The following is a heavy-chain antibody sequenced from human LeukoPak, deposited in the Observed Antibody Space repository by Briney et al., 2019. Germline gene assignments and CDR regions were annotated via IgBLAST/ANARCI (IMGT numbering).Heavy chain of an antibody. V-gene: IGHV3-23*01. CDR3: AKDYYDSSGRWFDP. Sequence: GASLRLSCAASGFTFSSYAMSWVRQAPGKGLEWVSAISGSGGSTYYADSVKGRSTISRDNSKNTLYLQMSSLRAEDTAVYYCAKDYYDSSGRWFDPWGQGTLVTVSS. D-gene: IGHD3-22*01. J-gene: IGHJ5*02. CDR2: ISGSGGST. CDR1: GFTFSSYA.